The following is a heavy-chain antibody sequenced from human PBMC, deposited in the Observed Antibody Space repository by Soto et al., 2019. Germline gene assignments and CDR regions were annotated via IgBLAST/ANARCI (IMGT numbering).Heavy chain of an antibody. Sequence: SETLSLTCGVSGGTVASSHWWSGVRQSPGGGLEWIGNVYHTGDTNLNPSLQSRVTISVDKSNNQFSLRLNSLTAADTAVYFCAREIVTAGGNNYFDPWGPGTLVTVSS. D-gene: IGHD2-21*02. CDR3: AREIVTAGGNNYFDP. J-gene: IGHJ5*02. CDR1: GGTVASSHW. CDR2: VYHTGDT. V-gene: IGHV4-4*02.